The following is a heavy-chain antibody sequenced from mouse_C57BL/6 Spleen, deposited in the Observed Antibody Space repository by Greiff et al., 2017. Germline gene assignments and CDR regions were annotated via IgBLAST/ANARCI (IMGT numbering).Heavy chain of an antibody. V-gene: IGHV1-61*01. CDR1: GYTFTSYW. J-gene: IGHJ1*03. CDR2: IYPSDSDT. Sequence: QVQLQQSGAELVRPGSSVKLSCKASGYTFTSYWMDWVKQRPGPGLEWIGNIYPSDSDTNYNQKFKDKATLTVDKSYSTAYMQLSVLTSEDSAIYYCARCGTVVATDWYFDVWGTGTKVTVAS. D-gene: IGHD1-1*01. CDR3: ARCGTVVATDWYFDV.